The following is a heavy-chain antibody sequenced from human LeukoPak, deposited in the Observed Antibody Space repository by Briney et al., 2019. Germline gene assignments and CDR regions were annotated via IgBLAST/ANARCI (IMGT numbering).Heavy chain of an antibody. J-gene: IGHJ5*02. CDR1: GYTFTGYY. V-gene: IGHV1-18*04. D-gene: IGHD6-13*01. CDR2: ISAYNGNT. CDR3: TREYSSSWYWFDP. Sequence: ASVKVSCKASGYTFTGYYMHWVRQAPGQGLEWMGWISAYNGNTNYAQKLQGRVTMTTDTSTSTAYMELRSLRSDDTAVYYCTREYSSSWYWFDPWGQGTLVTVSS.